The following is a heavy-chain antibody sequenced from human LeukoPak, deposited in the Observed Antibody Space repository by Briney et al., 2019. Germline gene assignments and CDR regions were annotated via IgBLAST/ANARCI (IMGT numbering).Heavy chain of an antibody. J-gene: IGHJ6*03. D-gene: IGHD6-6*01. V-gene: IGHV4-59*01. CDR3: ARDWRVEAPPCYMYV. CDR1: GGSISNKY. Sequence: ASETLSLACTVAGGSISNKYWSWVRQPAGEGLGWHGYIYYSGSTNYYPSLKSRVTILVDTSKNPLSLQLSSVTAADTAVYFCARDWRVEAPPCYMYVWGKGTTVTVSS. CDR2: IYYSGST.